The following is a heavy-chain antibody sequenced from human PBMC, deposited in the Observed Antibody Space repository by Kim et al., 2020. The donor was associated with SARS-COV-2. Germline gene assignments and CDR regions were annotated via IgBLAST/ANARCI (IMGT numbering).Heavy chain of an antibody. J-gene: IGHJ3*02. D-gene: IGHD1-26*01. CDR3: ARNSGSYSGAFDI. Sequence: YADSVKGRFTISRDNSKNTLYLQMNSLRAEDTAVYYCARNSGSYSGAFDIWGQGTMVTVSS. V-gene: IGHV3-66*01.